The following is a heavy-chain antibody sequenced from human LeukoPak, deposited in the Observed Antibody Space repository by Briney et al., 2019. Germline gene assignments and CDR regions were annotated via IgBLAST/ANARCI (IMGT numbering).Heavy chain of an antibody. J-gene: IGHJ4*02. CDR1: GFTFSSYW. CDR2: IKQDGSEK. D-gene: IGHD5-24*01. Sequence: GGSLRLSCAASGFTFSSYWMTWVRQAPGKGLEWVANIKQDGSEKYYMDSVKGRFTISRDNSKNTLYLQMNSLRAEDTAVYYCAKDWDVRLEMATIDPGGFDYWGQGTLVTVSS. V-gene: IGHV3-7*03. CDR3: AKDWDVRLEMATIDPGGFDY.